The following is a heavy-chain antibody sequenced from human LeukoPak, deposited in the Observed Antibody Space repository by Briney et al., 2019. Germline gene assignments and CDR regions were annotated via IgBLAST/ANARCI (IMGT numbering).Heavy chain of an antibody. CDR3: ATETGNFYFYS. J-gene: IGHJ4*02. CDR1: GHTLTELS. CDR2: FDPEDDEI. V-gene: IGHV1-24*01. Sequence: ASVKVSCKVPGHTLTELSMHWVRQAPGKGLEWMGGFDPEDDEIIYAQRFQGRVTMTEDASTDTAYMELRSLRSEDTAVYYCATETGNFYFYSWGQGTLVTVSS. D-gene: IGHD1-7*01.